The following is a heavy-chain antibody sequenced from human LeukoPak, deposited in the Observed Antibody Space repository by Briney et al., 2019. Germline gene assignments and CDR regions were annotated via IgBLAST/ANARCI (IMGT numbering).Heavy chain of an antibody. CDR1: GGSLSTHH. CDR2: ISDSGST. Sequence: TSETLSLTCVVSGGSLSTHHWSWIRQSPGRGLEWIGYISDSGSTNYNPSLKSRVTISVDTSKNQFSLMLSSVTAADTAVYYCARGYDSSAYYPFNYWGQGTLVTVSS. J-gene: IGHJ4*02. V-gene: IGHV4-59*11. CDR3: ARGYDSSAYYPFNY. D-gene: IGHD3-22*01.